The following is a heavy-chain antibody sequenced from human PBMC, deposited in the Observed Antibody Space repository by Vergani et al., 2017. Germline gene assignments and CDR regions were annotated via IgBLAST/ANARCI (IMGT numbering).Heavy chain of an antibody. CDR2: IYYSGST. CDR1: GGSISSSSYY. Sequence: QLQLQESGPGLVKPSETLSLTCTVSGGSISSSSYYWGWIRQPPGKGLEWIGSIYYSGSTYYNPSLKSRVNISVDTSKNQFSLKLSSVTAADTAVYYCAREKYYDYVWGGYRPPPDYWGQGTLVTVSS. D-gene: IGHD3-16*02. CDR3: AREKYYDYVWGGYRPPPDY. J-gene: IGHJ4*02. V-gene: IGHV4-39*07.